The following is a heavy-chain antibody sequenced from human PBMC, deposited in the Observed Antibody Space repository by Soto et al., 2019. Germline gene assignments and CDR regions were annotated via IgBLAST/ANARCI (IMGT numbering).Heavy chain of an antibody. Sequence: SGPTLVNPTQTLTLTCNVSGFSLSTSGVGVAWIRQPPGKTLEWLALIYWDDDKRYRPSLRDRLTITKDTSNNQVVLTMTDMDPVDTATYYCAHIRIGNYDFWGGYYPAFDYWGQGTPVTVSS. J-gene: IGHJ4*02. CDR3: AHIRIGNYDFWGGYYPAFDY. CDR2: IYWDDDK. CDR1: GFSLSTSGVG. D-gene: IGHD3-3*01. V-gene: IGHV2-5*02.